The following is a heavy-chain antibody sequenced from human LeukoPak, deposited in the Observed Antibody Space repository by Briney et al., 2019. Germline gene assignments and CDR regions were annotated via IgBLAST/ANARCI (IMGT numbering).Heavy chain of an antibody. CDR3: ARAGQYCSSTSCYAQWFDP. J-gene: IGHJ5*02. D-gene: IGHD2-2*01. V-gene: IGHV4-30-2*01. Sequence: PSETLSLTCAVSGGPISRGDNSWSWLRQPPGKGLEWIGYIYHSGSTYYNPSLKSRVTISVDRSKNQFSLKLSSVTAADTAVYYCARAGQYCSSTSCYAQWFDPWGQGTLVTVSS. CDR2: IYHSGST. CDR1: GGPISRGDNS.